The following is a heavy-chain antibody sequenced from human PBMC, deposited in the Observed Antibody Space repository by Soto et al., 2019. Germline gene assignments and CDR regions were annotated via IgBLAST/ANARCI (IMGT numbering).Heavy chain of an antibody. J-gene: IGHJ6*02. CDR3: TTTYYYGSGSYYEYYYGMDV. Sequence: GGSLRLSCAASGFTFSGSAMHWVRQASGKGLEWVGRIRSKANSYATAYAASVKGRFTISRDDSKNTAYLQMNSLKTEDTAVYYCTTTYYYGSGSYYEYYYGMDVWGQGTTVTVSS. CDR1: GFTFSGSA. CDR2: IRSKANSYAT. V-gene: IGHV3-73*01. D-gene: IGHD3-10*01.